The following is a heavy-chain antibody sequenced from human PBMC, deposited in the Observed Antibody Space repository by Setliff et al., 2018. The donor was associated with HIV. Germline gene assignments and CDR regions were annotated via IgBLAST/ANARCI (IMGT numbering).Heavy chain of an antibody. D-gene: IGHD2-2*01. CDR1: GFTFSSYS. CDR3: ARRAYCSSTTCFDN. J-gene: IGHJ4*02. CDR2: INSGSSTI. Sequence: PGGSLRLSCAASGFTFSSYSMNWVRQAPGKGLEWVSYINSGSSTIYYADSVKGRFTISRDNAKNSLYLQMNSLRGEDTAVYYCARRAYCSSTTCFDNWGQGTLVTVSS. V-gene: IGHV3-48*01.